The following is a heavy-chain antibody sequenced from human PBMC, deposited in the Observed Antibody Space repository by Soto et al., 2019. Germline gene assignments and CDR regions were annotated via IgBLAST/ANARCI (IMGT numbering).Heavy chain of an antibody. V-gene: IGHV4-39*01. CDR3: ARLPSRHLVDY. Sequence: SETLSLTYTVSGSSINSSGYYWGWIRQPPGKGLEWIGSMFYGVSTYYNPSLKSRVTVSVDTSKNQFSLNLRSVTAADTAVYYCARLPSRHLVDYWGQGTLVTVSS. CDR1: GSSINSSGYY. CDR2: MFYGVST. J-gene: IGHJ4*02. D-gene: IGHD3-3*02.